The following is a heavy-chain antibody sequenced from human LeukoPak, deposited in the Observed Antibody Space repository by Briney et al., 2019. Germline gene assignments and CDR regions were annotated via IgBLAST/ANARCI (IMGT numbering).Heavy chain of an antibody. D-gene: IGHD3-9*01. CDR3: ARDRTFYDILTGYYTSAFDI. Sequence: SETLSLTCTVSGGSISSGSYYWSWIRQPAGKGLEWIGRIYTSGSTNYNPSLKSRVTISVDTSKNQFSLKLSSVTAADTAVYYCARDRTFYDILTGYYTSAFDIWGQGTMVTVSS. J-gene: IGHJ3*02. V-gene: IGHV4-61*02. CDR2: IYTSGST. CDR1: GGSISSGSYY.